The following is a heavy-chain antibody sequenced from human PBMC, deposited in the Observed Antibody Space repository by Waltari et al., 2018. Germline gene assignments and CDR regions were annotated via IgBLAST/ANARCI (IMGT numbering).Heavy chain of an antibody. CDR3: AAEKWERQGGYYYFGMDV. CDR1: GDTFPNSD. J-gene: IGHJ6*02. CDR2: MNPKSGNI. Sequence: QVQLVQSGAEVKKPGASVKVSCKASGDTFPNSDINCVRQAPGQGLERMGWMNPKSGNIGYAQKFLGRVTTTMDISINTAYMELSRLTSEDTAVYYCAAEKWERQGGYYYFGMDVWGQGTTVTVSS. V-gene: IGHV1-8*01. D-gene: IGHD1-26*01.